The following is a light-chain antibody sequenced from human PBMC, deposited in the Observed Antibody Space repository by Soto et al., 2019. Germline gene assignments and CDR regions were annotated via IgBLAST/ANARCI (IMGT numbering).Light chain of an antibody. Sequence: QSVLTQPASVSGSPGQSITIACTGTTSEVGGYNYVSWYQQHPGKAPKLMIFEVNSRPSGVSNRFSGSKSGNTASLTISGLQAEDEGNYYCSSYTTSTHVFGTGTKVTVL. CDR2: EVN. J-gene: IGLJ1*01. V-gene: IGLV2-14*01. CDR1: TSEVGGYNY. CDR3: SSYTTSTHV.